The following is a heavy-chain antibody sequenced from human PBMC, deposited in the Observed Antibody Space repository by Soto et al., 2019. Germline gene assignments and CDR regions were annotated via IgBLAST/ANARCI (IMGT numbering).Heavy chain of an antibody. V-gene: IGHV3-23*01. CDR2: ISGSGGST. Sequence: GGSLRLSCAASGCTFSSYAMSWVRQAPGKGLEWVSAISGSGGSTYYADSVKGRFTISRDNSKNTLYLQMNSLRAEDTAVYYCANSTPAAAIPGPFEYWGQGNLVTVSS. CDR3: ANSTPAAAIPGPFEY. J-gene: IGHJ4*02. D-gene: IGHD2-2*02. CDR1: GCTFSSYA.